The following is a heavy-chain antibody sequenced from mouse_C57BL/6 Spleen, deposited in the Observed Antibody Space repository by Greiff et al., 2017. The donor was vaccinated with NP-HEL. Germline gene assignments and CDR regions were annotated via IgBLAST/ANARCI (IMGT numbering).Heavy chain of an antibody. J-gene: IGHJ4*01. D-gene: IGHD1-1*02. CDR1: GFSFNTYA. CDR2: IRSKSNNYAT. Sequence: EVHLVESGGGLVQPKGSLKLSCAASGFSFNTYAMNWVRQAPGKGLEWVARIRSKSNNYATYYADSVKDRFTISRDDSESMLYLQMNNLKTEDTAMYYCVRHYGALMDYWGQGTSVTVSS. V-gene: IGHV10-1*01. CDR3: VRHYGALMDY.